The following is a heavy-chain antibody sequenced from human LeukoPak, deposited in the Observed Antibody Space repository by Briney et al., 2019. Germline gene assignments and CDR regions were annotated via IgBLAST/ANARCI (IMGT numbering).Heavy chain of an antibody. Sequence: PSETLSLTCTVSGGSISGSSYYWGWIRQPPGKGLEWIGSIYYSGSTYYNPSLKSRVTISVDTSKNQFSLKLSSVTAADTAVYYCARGGDPYDFWSGLYYYYYGMDVWGQGTTVTVSS. V-gene: IGHV4-39*01. J-gene: IGHJ6*02. CDR3: ARGGDPYDFWSGLYYYYYGMDV. CDR1: GGSISGSSYY. CDR2: IYYSGST. D-gene: IGHD3-3*01.